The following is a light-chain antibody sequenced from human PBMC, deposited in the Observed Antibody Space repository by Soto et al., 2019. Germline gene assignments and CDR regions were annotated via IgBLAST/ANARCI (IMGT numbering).Light chain of an antibody. CDR2: DAS. Sequence: AIQLTQSPSSLSASVGDRVTISCRASQGISGALAWYQQKPGKPPKLLIYDASTLESGVPSRLSGSGSGTDFTLTISSLQPEDFATYYCQQFYCDLFTFGPGTTVDVK. J-gene: IGKJ3*01. V-gene: IGKV1-13*02. CDR3: QQFYCDLFT. CDR1: QGISGA.